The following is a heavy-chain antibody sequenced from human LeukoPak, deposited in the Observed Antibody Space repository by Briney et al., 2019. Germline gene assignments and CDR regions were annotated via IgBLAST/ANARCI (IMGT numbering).Heavy chain of an antibody. Sequence: SETLSLTCAVSGGSVSSSNWWSWVRQPPGKGLEWIGEIYHSGSTNYNPSLQCRVTISVDKSKNQFSLNLNSVTAADTAVYYCVFRVPNTGWAYDIWGQGTMVTVSS. D-gene: IGHD4/OR15-4a*01. CDR1: GGSVSSSNW. CDR3: VFRVPNTGWAYDI. CDR2: IYHSGST. V-gene: IGHV4-4*02. J-gene: IGHJ3*02.